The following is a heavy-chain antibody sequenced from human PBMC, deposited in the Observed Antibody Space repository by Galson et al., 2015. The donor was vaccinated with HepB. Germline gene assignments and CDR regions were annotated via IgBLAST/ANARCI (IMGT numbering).Heavy chain of an antibody. CDR3: AKDTRVRGLYYYMDA. CDR2: ITWNSGTI. D-gene: IGHD3-10*01. Sequence: SLRLSCAASGFTFDVYAMHWVRQAPGKGLEWVSGITWNSGTIGYADSVKGRFTISRDNAKNSLYLQMNSLTTDDTALYYCAKDTRVRGLYYYMDAWGKGTTVTVSS. J-gene: IGHJ6*03. V-gene: IGHV3-9*01. CDR1: GFTFDVYA.